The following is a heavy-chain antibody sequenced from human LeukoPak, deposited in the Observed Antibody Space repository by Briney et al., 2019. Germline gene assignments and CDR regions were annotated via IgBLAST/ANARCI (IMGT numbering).Heavy chain of an antibody. Sequence: GGSLRLSCAASGFTFSSYEMNWVRQAPGKGLEWVSYISSSGSTIYYADSVKGPLTISRDNAKNSLYLQMNSLRAEDTAVYYCARERWGRLDYWGQGTLVTVSS. CDR2: ISSSGSTI. V-gene: IGHV3-48*03. D-gene: IGHD4-23*01. CDR1: GFTFSSYE. CDR3: ARERWGRLDY. J-gene: IGHJ4*02.